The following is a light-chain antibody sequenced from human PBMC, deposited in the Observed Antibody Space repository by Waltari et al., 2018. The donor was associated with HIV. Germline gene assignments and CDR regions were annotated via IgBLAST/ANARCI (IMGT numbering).Light chain of an antibody. CDR3: SSYAGSNSYV. Sequence: QSALTPPPSASGSPGQSVTISCTGTRSDVGCYHYVSWYQQHPGKAPKLMIYEVSKRPSGVPDRFSGSKSGNTASLTVSGLQAEDEADYYCSSYAGSNSYVFGTGTKVTVL. V-gene: IGLV2-8*01. CDR1: RSDVGCYHY. J-gene: IGLJ1*01. CDR2: EVS.